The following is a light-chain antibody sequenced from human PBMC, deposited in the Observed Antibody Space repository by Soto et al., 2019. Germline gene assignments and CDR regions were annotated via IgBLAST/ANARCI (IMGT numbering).Light chain of an antibody. J-gene: IGKJ1*01. CDR2: GVS. CDR1: ESLSQHS. Sequence: IVLTQSPGTLSLSPGETATLSCRASESLSQHSIAWYQQKPGQAPRLLIYGVSVRPTGIPDRFSGSGSGTDFTLSISGLEPEDFAVYFCQQFQSSLRTFGQWTRVEV. V-gene: IGKV3-20*01. CDR3: QQFQSSLRT.